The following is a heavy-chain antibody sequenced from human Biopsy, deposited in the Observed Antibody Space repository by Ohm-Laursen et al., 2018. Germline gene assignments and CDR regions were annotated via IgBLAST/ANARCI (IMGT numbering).Heavy chain of an antibody. CDR2: IWYDGTNK. CDR1: GFSFSDYG. J-gene: IGHJ6*02. CDR3: AKVHDSGYYYYSMDV. V-gene: IGHV3-33*06. D-gene: IGHD3-16*01. Sequence: SLRLSCAASGFSFSDYGMHWVRQAPGRGLEWVAVIWYDGTNKYYAGSVEGRFTISRDNSKNMVYLQMGSLTVEDTAVYYCAKVHDSGYYYYSMDVWGQGTTVTVSS.